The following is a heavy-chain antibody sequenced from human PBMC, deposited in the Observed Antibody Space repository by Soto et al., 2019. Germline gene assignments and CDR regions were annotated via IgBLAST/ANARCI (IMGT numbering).Heavy chain of an antibody. CDR2: INQSERT. J-gene: IGHJ3*02. V-gene: IGHV4-34*01. D-gene: IGHD1-1*01. CDR1: GGSFSGYY. CDR3: ARMRDGYNSETLDI. Sequence: SSETLSLTCAVYGGSFSGYYWTWIRQPPGEGLEWIGEINQSERTNFNPSLESRVIMSVDTSKNQFSLKLTSVTAADTAVYYCARMRDGYNSETLDIWGQGTLVTVSS.